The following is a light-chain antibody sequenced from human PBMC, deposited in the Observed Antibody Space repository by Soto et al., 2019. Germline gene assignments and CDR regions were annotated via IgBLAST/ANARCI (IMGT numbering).Light chain of an antibody. CDR2: ATS. V-gene: IGKV3-20*01. CDR3: QQYGSSPLT. CDR1: QSISRSD. J-gene: IGKJ4*01. Sequence: EIVLTQSPGTVSLSPGESATLSCRASQSISRSDLAWYQHRPGQSPRLLIYATSSRATGIPDRFSGSGSGTDFTLTISRLEPEDFAVYYCQQYGSSPLTFGGGTKVDIK.